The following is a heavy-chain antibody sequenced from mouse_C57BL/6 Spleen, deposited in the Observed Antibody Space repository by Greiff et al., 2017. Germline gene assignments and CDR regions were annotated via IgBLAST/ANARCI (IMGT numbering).Heavy chain of an antibody. CDR3: ARYRPYYDYDGAMDY. Sequence: DVKLVESGGGLVQPGGSLILSCAASGFTFTDYYMSWVRQPPGKALEWLGFIRNKANGYTTEYSASVKGRFTISRDNSQSILYLQMNALRAEDSATYYCARYRPYYDYDGAMDYWGQGTSVTVSS. CDR1: GFTFTDYY. D-gene: IGHD2-4*01. CDR2: IRNKANGYTT. V-gene: IGHV7-3*01. J-gene: IGHJ4*01.